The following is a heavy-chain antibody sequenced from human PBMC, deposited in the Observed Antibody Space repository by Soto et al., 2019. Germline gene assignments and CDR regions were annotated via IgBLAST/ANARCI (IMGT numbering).Heavy chain of an antibody. V-gene: IGHV4-59*01. CDR2: IYYTGSS. J-gene: IGHJ4*02. CDR1: GDSINNFH. Sequence: QVQLQESGPGLVKPSETLSLTCTVSGDSINNFHWSWIRQPPGKGLEWIGYIYYTGSSNYNPSLKSRVTISVDASKNQFFLRMNSVPAADTAVYYCARGGQLLRPIDYWGQGALVTVSS. D-gene: IGHD2-2*01. CDR3: ARGGQLLRPIDY.